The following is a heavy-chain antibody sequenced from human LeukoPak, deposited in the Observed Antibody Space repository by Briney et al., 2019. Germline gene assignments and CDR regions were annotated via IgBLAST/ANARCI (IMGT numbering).Heavy chain of an antibody. CDR1: GVSISSYY. J-gene: IGHJ6*03. CDR3: ARDRREHYYYYYMDV. V-gene: IGHV4-59*01. Sequence: SETLSLTCTVSGVSISSYYWSWIRQPPGKGLEWIGYIYYSGSTNYNPSLKSRVTISVDMSKSQFSLKLSSVTAADTGVYYCARDRREHYYYYYMDVWGKGTTVTVSS. CDR2: IYYSGST. D-gene: IGHD1-14*01.